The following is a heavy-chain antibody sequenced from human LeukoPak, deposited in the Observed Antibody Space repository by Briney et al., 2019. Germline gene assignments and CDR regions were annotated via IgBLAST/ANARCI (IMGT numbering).Heavy chain of an antibody. Sequence: LSLTCAIYGGSFSGYYWSWIRQAPGKGLEWVSYISSSGSTIYYADSVKGRLTISRDNAENSLYLQMNSLRAEDTAVYYCARGYWSHARGETFDYWGQGTLVTVSS. V-gene: IGHV3-11*01. CDR2: ISSSGSTI. J-gene: IGHJ4*02. D-gene: IGHD3-16*01. CDR1: GGSFSGYY. CDR3: ARGYWSHARGETFDY.